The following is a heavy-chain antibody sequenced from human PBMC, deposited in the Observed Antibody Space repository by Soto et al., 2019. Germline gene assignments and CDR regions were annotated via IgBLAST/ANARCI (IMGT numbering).Heavy chain of an antibody. CDR1: GWTLTTNA. D-gene: IGHD3-22*01. V-gene: IGHV3-23*01. CDR3: ARIPAGYDSSGYFSAFDI. CDR2: ISRRGDTT. Sequence: LRRECAASGWTLTTNAMSWVRQAPGKGLEWVSVISRRGDTTYYADSVKGRFTISRDNSKNTLYLQMNRLRAEDRAVYYSARIPAGYDSSGYFSAFDIWGQGTMVILSS. J-gene: IGHJ3*02.